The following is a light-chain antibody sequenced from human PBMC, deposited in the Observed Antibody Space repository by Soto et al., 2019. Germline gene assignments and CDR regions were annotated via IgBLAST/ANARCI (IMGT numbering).Light chain of an antibody. V-gene: IGKV3-20*01. Sequence: EIVLTQSPGTLSLFPGERATLSCRDSQRVSSSYLAWYQQKPGQAPRLLIYGVSSRATGIPDRFSGSGSGTDFTLTISRLEPEDFAVYYCQQYETSLPWTVGQGTKV. CDR3: QQYETSLPWT. CDR1: QRVSSSY. J-gene: IGKJ1*01. CDR2: GVS.